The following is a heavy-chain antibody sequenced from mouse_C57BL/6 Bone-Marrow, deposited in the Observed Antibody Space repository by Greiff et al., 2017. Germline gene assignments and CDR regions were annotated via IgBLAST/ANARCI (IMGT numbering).Heavy chain of an antibody. CDR3: ARGGGYYDYGYAMDY. V-gene: IGHV5-16*01. Sequence: EVMLVEPEGGLVQPGSSMKLSCTASGFTFSDYYMAWVRQVPEKGLEWVANINYDGSSTYYLDTLKSRFIISRDNAKNILYLQMSSLKSEDTATYYCARGGGYYDYGYAMDYWGQGTSVTVSS. CDR2: INYDGSST. D-gene: IGHD2-4*01. J-gene: IGHJ4*01. CDR1: GFTFSDYY.